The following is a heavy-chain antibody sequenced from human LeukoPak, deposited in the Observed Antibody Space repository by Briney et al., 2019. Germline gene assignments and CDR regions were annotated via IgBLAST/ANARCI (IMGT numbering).Heavy chain of an antibody. D-gene: IGHD2/OR15-2a*01. V-gene: IGHV3-21*04. CDR2: ISGSSSYI. Sequence: PGGSLRLSCAASGFTFSSYSMNWVRQAPGKGLEWVSCISGSSSYIYSADSVKGRFTISRHNAKNSLYLQMNSLRAEDTAVYYCAKDSAKKYDDYWGQGTLVTVSS. J-gene: IGHJ4*02. CDR1: GFTFSSYS. CDR3: AKDSAKKYDDY.